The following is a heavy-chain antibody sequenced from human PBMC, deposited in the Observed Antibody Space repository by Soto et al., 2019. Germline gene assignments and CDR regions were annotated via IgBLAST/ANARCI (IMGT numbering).Heavy chain of an antibody. D-gene: IGHD3-16*01. J-gene: IGHJ6*02. CDR2: IYRSGST. V-gene: IGHV3-53*01. Sequence: LRLSCAASGFTVSDNYMSWVRQAPGKGLEWVSVIYRSGSTHYAGSVKGRFTISRDNSKNTLYLQMNTLRAEDTAVYFCARELESYGLVMDVWGQGTTVTVSS. CDR1: GFTVSDNY. CDR3: ARELESYGLVMDV.